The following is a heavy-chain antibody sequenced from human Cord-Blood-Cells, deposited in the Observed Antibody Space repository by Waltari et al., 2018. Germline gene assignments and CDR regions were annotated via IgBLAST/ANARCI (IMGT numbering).Heavy chain of an antibody. D-gene: IGHD4-17*01. V-gene: IGHV4-59*01. Sequence: QVQLQESGPGLVKPSETLSITCTVSAGSISSYSWSGTRQPPGKGLEWIGYIYYSGSTNYNPSLKSRVTISVDTSKNQFSLKLSSVTAADTAVYYCARAYADPANLDYWGQGTLVTVSS. CDR2: IYYSGST. CDR1: AGSISSYS. CDR3: ARAYADPANLDY. J-gene: IGHJ4*02.